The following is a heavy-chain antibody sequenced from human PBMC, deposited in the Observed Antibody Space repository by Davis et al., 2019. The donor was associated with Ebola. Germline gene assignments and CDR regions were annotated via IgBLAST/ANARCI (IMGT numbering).Heavy chain of an antibody. CDR1: AFSFSDYY. D-gene: IGHD2-21*02. CDR3: ARGRMTMLVVATASYFYAVDV. Sequence: MPGGSLRLSCAVYAFSFSDYYWSWIRQPPGKGLEWIGEVNPSGSTKYNPSRKRRVAISGDTSKNQFSLKLSSVAAADTAVYYCARGRMTMLVVATASYFYAVDVWGKGTTVTVSS. J-gene: IGHJ6*04. CDR2: VNPSGST. V-gene: IGHV4-34*01.